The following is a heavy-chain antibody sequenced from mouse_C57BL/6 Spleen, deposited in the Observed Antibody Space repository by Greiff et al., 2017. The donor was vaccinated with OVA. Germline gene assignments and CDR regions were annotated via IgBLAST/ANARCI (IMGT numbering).Heavy chain of an antibody. J-gene: IGHJ4*01. Sequence: EVQLQQSGPELVKPGASVKISCKASGYTFTDYYMNWVKQSHGKSLEWIGDINPNNGGTSYNQKFKGKATLTVDKSSSTAYMELRSLTSEDSAVYYCARHSSGYGYAMDYWGQGTSVTVSS. CDR3: ARHSSGYGYAMDY. D-gene: IGHD3-2*02. CDR1: GYTFTDYY. V-gene: IGHV1-26*01. CDR2: INPNNGGT.